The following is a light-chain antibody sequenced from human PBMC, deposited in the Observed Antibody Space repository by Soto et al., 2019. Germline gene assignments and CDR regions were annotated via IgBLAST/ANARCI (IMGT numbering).Light chain of an antibody. CDR3: QRSDSIPPA. V-gene: IGKV1-39*01. J-gene: IGKJ4*01. CDR2: AAS. Sequence: IHMTQSPSSLSASVGDRVSITFLASQSISRYLNWYQQKPGKAPKLLISAASSLQSGVPSRFSGSGSGTDFTLTITSLQPDDFATYYCQRSDSIPPAFGGGTKVDI. CDR1: QSISRY.